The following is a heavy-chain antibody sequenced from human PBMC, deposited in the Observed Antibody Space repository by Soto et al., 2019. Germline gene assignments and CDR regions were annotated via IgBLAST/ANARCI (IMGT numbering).Heavy chain of an antibody. Sequence: QVQLVESGGGVVQPGRSLRLSCAASGFTFSSYAMHWVRQAPGKGLEWVAVISYDGSNKYYADFVKGRFTIARDYSMNTLYRQVNSRRAEDTAVYDCSTCPPASCYHYYFDYWGQGTLVTGSS. V-gene: IGHV3-30-3*01. CDR1: GFTFSSYA. D-gene: IGHD3-10*01. CDR3: STCPPASCYHYYFDY. J-gene: IGHJ4*02. CDR2: ISYDGSNK.